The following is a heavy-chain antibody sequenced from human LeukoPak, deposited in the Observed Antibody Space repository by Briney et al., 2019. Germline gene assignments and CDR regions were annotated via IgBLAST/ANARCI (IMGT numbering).Heavy chain of an antibody. CDR2: INHSGRT. CDR3: ARVREDDYDGSGPSGAFDI. V-gene: IGHV4-34*01. CDR1: GGSFSGYY. D-gene: IGHD3-22*01. J-gene: IGHJ3*02. Sequence: PSETLSLTCAGYGGSFSGYYWSWIRQPPGKGLEWIGEINHSGRTNYNPSLKSRVTISVDTSKNQFSLKLTSLTAADTAVYHCARVREDDYDGSGPSGAFDIWGQGTMVTVSS.